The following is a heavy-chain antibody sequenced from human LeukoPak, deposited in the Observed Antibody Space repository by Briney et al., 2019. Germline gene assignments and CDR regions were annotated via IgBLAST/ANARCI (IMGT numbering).Heavy chain of an antibody. CDR1: GFSVSSNY. Sequence: GGSLRLSCAASGFSVSSNYMSWVRQAQGKGLEWVSVIYSGGSTYYADSVKGRFTISRDNSKNTLYLQMNSLRAEDTAVYYCARGGDSSGYYPFDYWGQGTLVTVSS. CDR3: ARGGDSSGYYPFDY. V-gene: IGHV3-66*01. D-gene: IGHD3-22*01. J-gene: IGHJ4*02. CDR2: IYSGGST.